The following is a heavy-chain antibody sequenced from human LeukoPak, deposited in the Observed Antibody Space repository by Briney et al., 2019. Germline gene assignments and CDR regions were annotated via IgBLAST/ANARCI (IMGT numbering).Heavy chain of an antibody. Sequence: GGSLRLSCAASGFTFSDYYMSWIRQAPGKGLEWVSYISSSGSTIYYADSVKGRFTISRDNAKNSLYLQMNSLRAEDTAVYCCARVLTTGNLNWFDPWGQGTLVTVSS. CDR1: GFTFSDYY. J-gene: IGHJ5*02. D-gene: IGHD4-17*01. CDR2: ISSSGSTI. CDR3: ARVLTTGNLNWFDP. V-gene: IGHV3-11*04.